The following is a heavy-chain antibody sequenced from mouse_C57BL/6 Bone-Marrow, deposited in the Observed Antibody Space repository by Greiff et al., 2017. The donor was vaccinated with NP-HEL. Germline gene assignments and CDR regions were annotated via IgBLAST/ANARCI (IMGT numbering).Heavy chain of an antibody. J-gene: IGHJ2*01. CDR3: AREYYGTDFDY. CDR1: GFTFSDYG. V-gene: IGHV5-17*01. CDR2: ISSGSSSI. Sequence: EVKLMESGGGLVKPGGSLKLSCAASGFTFSDYGMHWVRQAPEKGLEWVAYISSGSSSIYYADTVKGRFTISRDNAKNTLFLQMTSLRSEDTAMYYCAREYYGTDFDYWGQGTTLTVSS. D-gene: IGHD1-1*01.